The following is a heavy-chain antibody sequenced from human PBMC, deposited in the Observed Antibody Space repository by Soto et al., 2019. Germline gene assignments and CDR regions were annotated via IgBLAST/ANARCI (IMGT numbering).Heavy chain of an antibody. CDR1: GYTFTSYA. D-gene: IGHD3-22*01. J-gene: IGHJ3*02. V-gene: IGHV1-3*01. Sequence: ASVKVSCKASGYTFTSYAMHWVRQAPGQRLEWMGWINAGNGNTKYSQKFQGRVTITRDTSASTAYMELSSLRAEDTAVYYCAKYFHERSSDDVFDTWGQGTMVTVSS. CDR3: AKYFHERSSDDVFDT. CDR2: INAGNGNT.